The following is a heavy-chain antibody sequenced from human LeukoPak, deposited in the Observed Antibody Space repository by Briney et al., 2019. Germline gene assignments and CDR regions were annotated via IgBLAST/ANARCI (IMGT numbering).Heavy chain of an antibody. CDR1: GGSISSDGYY. J-gene: IGHJ6*03. V-gene: IGHV4-61*08. CDR2: ISYSRNT. CDR3: ARDRSGSYYYYYMDV. Sequence: SETLSLTCTVSGGSISSDGYYWNWIRQHPGEGLEWIGYISYSRNTNYNPSLKSRVTISVDTSKNQFSLKLSSVTAADTAVYYCARDRSGSYYYYYMDVWGKGTTVTASS. D-gene: IGHD1-26*01.